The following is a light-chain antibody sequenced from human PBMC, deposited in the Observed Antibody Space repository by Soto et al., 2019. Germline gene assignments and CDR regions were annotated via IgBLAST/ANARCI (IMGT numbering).Light chain of an antibody. CDR1: DNIVHW. CDR3: QHYNSFSRT. J-gene: IGKJ1*01. CDR2: KAA. Sequence: DIQMTQSPSTLSASVGDRVAITCRASDNIVHWVAWYQQKPGKAPKLLIYKAANLADEVPSRFAGIGSGTDFTLSITRLQPDDFATYYCQHYNSFSRTFGQGTKVDIK. V-gene: IGKV1-5*03.